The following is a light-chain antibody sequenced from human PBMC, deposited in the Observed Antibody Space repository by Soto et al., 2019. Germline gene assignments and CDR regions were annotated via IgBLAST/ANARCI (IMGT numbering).Light chain of an antibody. J-gene: IGLJ2*01. V-gene: IGLV2-14*01. CDR1: SSDVGGYHY. CDR3: SSYTSSSTVV. Sequence: QPVLTQPASVSGSPGQSITISCTGTSSDVGGYHYVSWYQQHPGKAPKLMIYEVSNRSSGVSNRFSGSKSGNTASLTISGLQAEDEADYYCSSYTSSSTVVFGGGTQLTVL. CDR2: EVS.